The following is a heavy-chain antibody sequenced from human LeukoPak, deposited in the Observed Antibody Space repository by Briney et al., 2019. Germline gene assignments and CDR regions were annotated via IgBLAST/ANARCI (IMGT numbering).Heavy chain of an antibody. D-gene: IGHD6-19*01. Sequence: ASVKVSCKTSGFTFSTSAMQWVRQARGQPLDWIGRIVVGRGNTNYAQKFQGRVTFTRDMSTSTTYMELSGLRSDDTAVYYCAIALAATSVPIDSWGQGTLVTVSS. CDR1: GFTFSTSA. CDR2: IVVGRGNT. V-gene: IGHV1-58*02. CDR3: AIALAATSVPIDS. J-gene: IGHJ5*01.